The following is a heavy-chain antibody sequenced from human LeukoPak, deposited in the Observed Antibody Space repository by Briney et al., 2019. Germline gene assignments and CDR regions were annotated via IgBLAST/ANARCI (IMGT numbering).Heavy chain of an antibody. CDR1: GFPFSSYW. CDR3: AREEADPPVVKCRFDF. Sequence: GGSLRLSCAASGFPFSSYWMSWVRQAPGKGLEWVANIRHDGWEELYIDSVKGRFTISRDNAKNSLLLQMNSLRAEDAAIYYCAREEADPPVVKCRFDFWGQETLVTVSS. D-gene: IGHD3-22*01. CDR2: IRHDGWEE. J-gene: IGHJ4*02. V-gene: IGHV3-7*01.